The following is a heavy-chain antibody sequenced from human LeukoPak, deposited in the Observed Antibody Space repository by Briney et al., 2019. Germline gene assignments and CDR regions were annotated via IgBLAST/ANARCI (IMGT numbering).Heavy chain of an antibody. CDR3: AKDSYSKGDY. CDR1: GFTVSSNY. CDR2: IKNDGTVK. D-gene: IGHD5-18*01. Sequence: GGSLRLSCAASGFTVSSNYTSWVRQAPGKGLEWVANIKNDGTVKNYVDSVKGRFTISRDNAKNSLYLQMNSLRAEDTGVYYCAKDSYSKGDYWGQGVLVTVSS. J-gene: IGHJ4*02. V-gene: IGHV3-7*01.